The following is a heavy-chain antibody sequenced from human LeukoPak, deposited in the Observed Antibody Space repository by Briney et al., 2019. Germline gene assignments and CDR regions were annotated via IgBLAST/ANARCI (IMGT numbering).Heavy chain of an antibody. CDR1: GFTFSSYD. V-gene: IGHV3-23*01. D-gene: IGHD6-19*01. Sequence: GGSLRLSCAASGFTFSSYDMTWVRQAPGRGLEWASSIRPSGDNTYYGDSVKGRFTISKDNSKNTVYLQMNNMRVDDTAVYYCARVAGWHWFDPWGQGTLVTVSS. CDR2: IRPSGDNT. CDR3: ARVAGWHWFDP. J-gene: IGHJ5*02.